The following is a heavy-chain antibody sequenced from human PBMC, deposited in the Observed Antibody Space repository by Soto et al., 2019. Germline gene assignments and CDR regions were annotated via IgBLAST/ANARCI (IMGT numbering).Heavy chain of an antibody. D-gene: IGHD6-13*01. CDR1: GFTFSSYA. V-gene: IGHV3-23*01. Sequence: GGSLRLSCAASGFTFSSYAMSWVRQAPGKGLEWVSAISGSGDSTYYADSVKGRFTISRDNSKNTLYLQMNSLRAEDTAVYYCAKGGISWYDHSDYWGQGTLVTVSS. J-gene: IGHJ4*02. CDR3: AKGGISWYDHSDY. CDR2: ISGSGDST.